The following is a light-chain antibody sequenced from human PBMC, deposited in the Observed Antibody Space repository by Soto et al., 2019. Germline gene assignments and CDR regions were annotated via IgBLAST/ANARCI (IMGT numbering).Light chain of an antibody. V-gene: IGKV3-20*01. CDR1: QSVDSTY. Sequence: EIVLTQSPGTLSLSPGERATLSCRASQSVDSTYLAWYQQKPGQAPRLLIYGASSRATGIPDRFSGSGSGTDFTLTVSRLEPEDFAVYYCQQYAVSPITFGQGTRLEI. CDR2: GAS. J-gene: IGKJ5*01. CDR3: QQYAVSPIT.